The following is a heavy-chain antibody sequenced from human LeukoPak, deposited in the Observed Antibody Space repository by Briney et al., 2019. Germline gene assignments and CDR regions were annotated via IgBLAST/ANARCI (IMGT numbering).Heavy chain of an antibody. D-gene: IGHD2-2*01. V-gene: IGHV3-23*01. Sequence: GVSLTLSCAASGFTLSSYDMIWVRQSPGEGREGVSSISGSGGSTYYADSVKGRFTISRDNSKNTLYLQMNSLRAEDTAVYYCAKDLVVVPAAGFDYWGQGTLVTVSS. CDR1: GFTLSSYD. CDR2: ISGSGGST. CDR3: AKDLVVVPAAGFDY. J-gene: IGHJ4*02.